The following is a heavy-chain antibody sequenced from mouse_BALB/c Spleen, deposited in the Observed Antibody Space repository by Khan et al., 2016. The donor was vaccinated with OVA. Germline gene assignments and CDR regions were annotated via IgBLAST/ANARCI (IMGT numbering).Heavy chain of an antibody. D-gene: IGHD3-3*01. Sequence: EVQLQESGPGLVKPSQSLSLTCTVTGYSITSDYAWNWIRQFPGNKLEWMGYITYSGSTSYTPSLKSRISITRDTSKTQFFLQLNSVTTGDTATYYGARGRAYWGQGTLVTVSA. CDR3: ARGRAY. CDR1: GYSITSDYA. CDR2: ITYSGST. V-gene: IGHV3-2*02. J-gene: IGHJ3*01.